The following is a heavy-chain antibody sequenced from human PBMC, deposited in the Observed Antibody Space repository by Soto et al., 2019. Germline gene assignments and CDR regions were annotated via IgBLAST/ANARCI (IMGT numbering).Heavy chain of an antibody. D-gene: IGHD1-20*01. CDR3: ARGGLTPDY. J-gene: IGHJ4*02. Sequence: SETLSLTCAVSGGSISSGGYSWSWIRQPPGKGLEWIGYIYHSGSTYYNPSLKSRVTISVDTSKNQFSLKLSSVTAADTAVYYCARGGLTPDYWGQGTLVTVSS. CDR2: IYHSGST. V-gene: IGHV4-30-2*01. CDR1: GGSISSGGYS.